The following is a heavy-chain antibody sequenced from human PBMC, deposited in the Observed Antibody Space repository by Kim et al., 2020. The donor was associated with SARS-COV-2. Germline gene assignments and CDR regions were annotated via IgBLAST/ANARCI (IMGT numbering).Heavy chain of an antibody. CDR3: ASPDT. Sequence: SGSSGSTYYADSVTGRFTISRDNSKNTLYLQMSSLRAEDTAVYYCASPDTWGQGTMVTVSS. CDR2: SGSSGST. V-gene: IGHV3-23*01. J-gene: IGHJ3*01.